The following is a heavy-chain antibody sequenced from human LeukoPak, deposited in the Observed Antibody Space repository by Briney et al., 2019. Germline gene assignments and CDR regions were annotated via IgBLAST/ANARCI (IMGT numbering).Heavy chain of an antibody. CDR2: VSASSNI. Sequence: PGGSLRLSSAASGFTFSSYTMNWVRQAPGKGLQWVSTVSASSNIHYSESVKGRFTISRDNARNSLYLPMNSLRDEDTAVYYCVRDALHTAHFDYWGQGTLVTVSS. CDR3: VRDALHTAHFDY. V-gene: IGHV3-48*02. D-gene: IGHD5-18*01. CDR1: GFTFSSYT. J-gene: IGHJ4*02.